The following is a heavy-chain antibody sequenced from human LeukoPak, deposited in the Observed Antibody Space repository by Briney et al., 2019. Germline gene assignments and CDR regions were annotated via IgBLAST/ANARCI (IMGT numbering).Heavy chain of an antibody. V-gene: IGHV3-23*01. CDR1: GFTFSSYA. D-gene: IGHD6-19*01. Sequence: PGGSLRLSCAASGFTFSSYAMSWVRQAPGKGLEWVSAISGSGGSTYYADSVKGRFTISRDNSKNTLYLQMNSLRAEDTAVYYCAKSVAVAGYYYYGMDVWGQGTTVTVSS. CDR3: AKSVAVAGYYYYGMDV. CDR2: ISGSGGST. J-gene: IGHJ6*02.